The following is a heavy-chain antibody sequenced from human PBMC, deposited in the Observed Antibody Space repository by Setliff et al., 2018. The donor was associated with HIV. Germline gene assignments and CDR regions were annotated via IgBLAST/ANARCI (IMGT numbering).Heavy chain of an antibody. CDR3: ARHLPARYYDSSGYYYNDY. V-gene: IGHV4-38-2*01. CDR2: IYHSGST. Sequence: NPSETLSLTCAVSGYSISSGYYWGWIRQPPGKGLEWIGSIYHSGSTYYSPSLKSRVTISVVTSKNQFSLKLNSVTAADTAVYYCARHLPARYYDSSGYYYNDYWGQGTLVTVSS. CDR1: GYSISSGYY. D-gene: IGHD3-22*01. J-gene: IGHJ4*02.